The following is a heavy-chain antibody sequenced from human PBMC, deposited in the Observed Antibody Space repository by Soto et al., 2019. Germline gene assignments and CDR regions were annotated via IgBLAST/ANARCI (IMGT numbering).Heavy chain of an antibody. D-gene: IGHD6-19*01. V-gene: IGHV2-5*02. CDR2: IYWDDDK. Sequence: QLTLKESGPTLVKPTQTLTLTCTFSGFSLSSTRMAVSWIRQPPGKALEWLALIYWDDDKRYSPFLKSRLTVTKDTSKNQVVLTMSNMDPLDTARYYCAHIVVAGLGYYFDYWGQGTLVTVSS. J-gene: IGHJ4*02. CDR3: AHIVVAGLGYYFDY. CDR1: GFSLSSTRMA.